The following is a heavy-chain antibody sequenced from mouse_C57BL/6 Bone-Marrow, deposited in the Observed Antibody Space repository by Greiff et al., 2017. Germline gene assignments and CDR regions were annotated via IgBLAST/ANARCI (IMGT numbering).Heavy chain of an antibody. D-gene: IGHD3-3*01. CDR3: ARLARDY. V-gene: IGHV1-64*01. Sequence: QVHVKQPGAELVKPGASVKLSCKASGYTFTSYWMHWVKQRPGQGLEWIGMIHPNSGSTNYNEKFKSKATLTVDKSSSTAYMQLSSLTSDDSAVYYWARLARDYWGQGTTLTVSS. CDR2: IHPNSGST. CDR1: GYTFTSYW. J-gene: IGHJ2*01.